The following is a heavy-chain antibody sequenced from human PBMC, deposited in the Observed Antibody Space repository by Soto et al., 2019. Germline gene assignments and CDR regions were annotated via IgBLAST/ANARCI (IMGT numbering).Heavy chain of an antibody. Sequence: SETLSLTCTVSGGSVSSGTYYWSWIRQPPGKGLEWIGYISYTGSINYNPSLKSRVTISLDTSKNQFSLNLSSVTAADTALYYCVRQERYYTWFDPWGQGALVTVSS. CDR1: GGSVSSGTYY. CDR3: VRQERYYTWFDP. V-gene: IGHV4-61*01. J-gene: IGHJ5*02. D-gene: IGHD1-26*01. CDR2: ISYTGSI.